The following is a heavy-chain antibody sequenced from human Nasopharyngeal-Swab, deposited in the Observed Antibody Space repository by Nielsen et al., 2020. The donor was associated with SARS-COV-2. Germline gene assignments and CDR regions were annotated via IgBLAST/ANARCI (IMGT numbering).Heavy chain of an antibody. V-gene: IGHV4-34*01. Sequence: WIRQPSGKGLEWIGEINHSGSTNYNPSLKSRVTISVDTSKNQFSLKLSSVTAADTAVYYCARVRVNKSGWFDPWGQGTLVTVSS. CDR2: INHSGST. D-gene: IGHD2-21*01. CDR3: ARVRVNKSGWFDP. J-gene: IGHJ5*02.